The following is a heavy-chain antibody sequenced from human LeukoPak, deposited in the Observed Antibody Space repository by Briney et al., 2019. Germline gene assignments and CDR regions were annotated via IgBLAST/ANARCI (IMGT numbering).Heavy chain of an antibody. CDR3: AKDSGGYGGSLHFDY. CDR2: ISYDGSNK. CDR1: GFTFSSYG. Sequence: GRSLRLSCAASGFTFSSYGMHWVRQAPGKGLEWVAVISYDGSNKYYADSVKGRFTISRDNSKNTLYLQINSLRAEDTAVYYCAKDSGGYGGSLHFDYWGQGTLVTVSS. V-gene: IGHV3-30*18. J-gene: IGHJ4*02. D-gene: IGHD4-23*01.